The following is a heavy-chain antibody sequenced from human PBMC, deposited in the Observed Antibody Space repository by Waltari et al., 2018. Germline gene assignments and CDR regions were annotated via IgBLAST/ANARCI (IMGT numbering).Heavy chain of an antibody. J-gene: IGHJ6*03. CDR3: ARSSGSPLYYYYYMDV. CDR1: GGSISSSSYY. CDR2: IYYSGRT. Sequence: QLQLQESGPGLVKPSETLSLTCTVSGGSISSSSYYWGWIRQPPGKGLEWIGSIYYSGRTNYHPALKSRVTISVDTSKNQFSLKLSSVTAADTAVYYCARSSGSPLYYYYYMDVWGKGTTVTISS. V-gene: IGHV4-39*07. D-gene: IGHD3-10*01.